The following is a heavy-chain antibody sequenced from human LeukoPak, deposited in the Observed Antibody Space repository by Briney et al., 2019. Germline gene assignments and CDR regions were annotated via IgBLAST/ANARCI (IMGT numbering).Heavy chain of an antibody. CDR1: GFTFSSYA. CDR3: ANGGFIVVATATPPDAFDI. Sequence: GGSLRLSCAASGFTFSSYAMSWVRQAPGKGLEWVSAISGSGGSTYYADSVKGRFTISRDNSKNTLYLQMNSLRAEDTAVYYCANGGFIVVATATPPDAFDIWGQGTMVTVSS. V-gene: IGHV3-23*01. J-gene: IGHJ3*02. D-gene: IGHD2-21*02. CDR2: ISGSGGST.